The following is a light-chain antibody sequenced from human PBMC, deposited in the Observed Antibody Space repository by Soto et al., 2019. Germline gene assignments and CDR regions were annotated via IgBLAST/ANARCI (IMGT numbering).Light chain of an antibody. J-gene: IGKJ5*01. V-gene: IGKV3D-15*01. Sequence: EVVLTQSPATLSLSPGGRATLSCRASQSVGLSLAWYQQKPGQAPRLLIYDASERASGIPARFSGSGFGTEFTLTISSLQSEDFAVYYCQQYNSWPPITFGQGTRLEIK. CDR1: QSVGLS. CDR3: QQYNSWPPIT. CDR2: DAS.